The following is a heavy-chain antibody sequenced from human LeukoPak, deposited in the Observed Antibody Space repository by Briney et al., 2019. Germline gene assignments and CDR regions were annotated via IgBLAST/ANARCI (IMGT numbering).Heavy chain of an antibody. CDR3: ARTRYDYVWGSPFDP. D-gene: IGHD3-16*01. CDR1: GGSTTPYY. CDR2: MFYSGGT. V-gene: IGHV4-59*08. Sequence: SETLSLTCTVSGGSTTPYYWTWIRQPPGKGLEWIGYMFYSGGTNYNPSLKSRVIMSVDTSKNQFSLKLSSVTAADTAVYYCARTRYDYVWGSPFDPWGQGTLVTVSS. J-gene: IGHJ5*02.